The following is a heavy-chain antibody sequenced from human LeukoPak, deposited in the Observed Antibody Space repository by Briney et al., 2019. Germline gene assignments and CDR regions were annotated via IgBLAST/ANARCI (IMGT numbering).Heavy chain of an antibody. Sequence: ASVKVSCKPSGYTFTGYHIHWVRQAPGQGLEWMGWINPNSGGTNYAQKFQGRVTMTRDTSISTAYMELSRLRSDDTAVYYCARGSIVGATFDYFDYWGQGTLVTVSS. CDR1: GYTFTGYH. CDR2: INPNSGGT. J-gene: IGHJ4*02. D-gene: IGHD1-26*01. CDR3: ARGSIVGATFDYFDY. V-gene: IGHV1-2*02.